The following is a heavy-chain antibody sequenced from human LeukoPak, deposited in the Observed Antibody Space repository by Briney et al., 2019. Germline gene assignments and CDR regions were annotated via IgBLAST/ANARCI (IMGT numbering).Heavy chain of an antibody. V-gene: IGHV3-21*01. Sequence: GGSLRLSCAASGFTFSSYAMNWVRQAPGKGLEWVSSISSSSSYIYYADSVKGRFTISRDNAKNSLYLQMNSLRADDTAVYYCARVLVVVTGNYMDVWGKGTTVTISS. D-gene: IGHD2-21*02. CDR3: ARVLVVVTGNYMDV. J-gene: IGHJ6*03. CDR1: GFTFSSYA. CDR2: ISSSSSYI.